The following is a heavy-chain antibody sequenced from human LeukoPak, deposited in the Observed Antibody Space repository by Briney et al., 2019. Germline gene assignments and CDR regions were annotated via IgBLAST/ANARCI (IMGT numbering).Heavy chain of an antibody. Sequence: SVKVSCKTSGGTFSSYAISWVRQAPGQGLEWMAGIIPIFGTANYAQKFQGRVTITADESTSTAYMELSSLRSEDTAVYYCARYYGSGSSNWFDPWGQGTLVTVSS. CDR1: GGTFSSYA. D-gene: IGHD3-10*01. J-gene: IGHJ5*02. CDR3: ARYYGSGSSNWFDP. CDR2: IIPIFGTA. V-gene: IGHV1-69*01.